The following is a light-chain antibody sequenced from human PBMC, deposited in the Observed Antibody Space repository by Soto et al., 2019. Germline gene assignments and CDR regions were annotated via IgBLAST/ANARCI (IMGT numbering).Light chain of an antibody. Sequence: QSVLTQPPSASGSPGQSVTISCTGTSGDVGGHNFVSWYQFHPGKAPKLIIYEVSKRPSGVPNRFSGSKSDNTASLTVSGLQAEDVADYFCSSYEGTNKVSGGGTKLTVL. V-gene: IGLV2-8*01. J-gene: IGLJ3*02. CDR1: SGDVGGHNF. CDR3: SSYEGTNKV. CDR2: EVS.